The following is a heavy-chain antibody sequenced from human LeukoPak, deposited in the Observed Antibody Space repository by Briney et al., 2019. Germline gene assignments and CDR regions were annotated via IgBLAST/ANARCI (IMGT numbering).Heavy chain of an antibody. V-gene: IGHV4-34*01. CDR2: INHSGST. CDR3: ARIFFAGGYFDY. D-gene: IGHD3-3*01. CDR1: GGSFSGYY. J-gene: IGHJ4*02. Sequence: SETLSLTCAVYGGSFSGYYWSWIRQPPGKGLEWIGEINHSGSTNYNPSLKSRVTISVDTSKNQFSLKLSSVTAADTAVYYCARIFFAGGYFDYWGQGTLVTVSS.